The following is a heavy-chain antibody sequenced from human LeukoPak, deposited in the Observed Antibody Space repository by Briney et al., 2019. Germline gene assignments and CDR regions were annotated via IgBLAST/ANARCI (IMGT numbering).Heavy chain of an antibody. J-gene: IGHJ6*03. V-gene: IGHV3-7*01. CDR1: GFTFSSYW. Sequence: GGSLRLSCAAPGFTFSSYWMNWVGQAPGMGLEWVANINQDGSENFSVDSVRGRFTILRDNAKNSLYLQMNSPRAEDTAVYYCARKTWGSPQGYMDVWGKGTSVTVSS. CDR2: INQDGSEN. D-gene: IGHD3-16*01. CDR3: ARKTWGSPQGYMDV.